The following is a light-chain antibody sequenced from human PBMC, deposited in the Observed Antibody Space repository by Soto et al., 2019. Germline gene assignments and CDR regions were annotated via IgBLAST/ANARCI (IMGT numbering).Light chain of an antibody. Sequence: EIVMTQSPATLSVSPGERATLSCRASQSVSSNLAWYQQKPGQAPRLLIYGASTRATGIPARFSGSGSGTEFTLTISSLQSEDSAIYYRQQYNNWPPDTFGQGTKLEIK. J-gene: IGKJ2*01. CDR2: GAS. CDR3: QQYNNWPPDT. V-gene: IGKV3-15*01. CDR1: QSVSSN.